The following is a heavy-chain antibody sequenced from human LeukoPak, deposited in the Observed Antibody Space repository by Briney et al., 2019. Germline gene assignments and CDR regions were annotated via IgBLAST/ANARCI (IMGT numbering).Heavy chain of an antibody. CDR2: INHSGST. CDR3: ASQRMVATYYFDY. J-gene: IGHJ4*02. D-gene: IGHD5-12*01. Sequence: SETLSLTCAVYGGSFSGYYWSWLRQPPGKGLEWIGEINHSGSTNYNPSLKSRVSISVDTSKNQFSLKLSSVTAADTAVYYCASQRMVATYYFDYWGQGTLVTVSS. CDR1: GGSFSGYY. V-gene: IGHV4-34*01.